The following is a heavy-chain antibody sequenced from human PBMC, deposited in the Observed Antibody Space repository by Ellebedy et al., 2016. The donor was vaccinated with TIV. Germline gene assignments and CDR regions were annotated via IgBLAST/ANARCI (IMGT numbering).Heavy chain of an antibody. CDR2: ISNTGTT. Sequence: SETLSLTXTVSGGSISSDYWSWIRQPPGKGLEWIGAISNTGTTHYNESLKSRVTLSVDTSKNQFSLKLTSVTATDTAVYYCARHGQFDYWGQGTLVIVSS. CDR1: GGSISSDY. V-gene: IGHV4-59*08. CDR3: ARHGQFDY. J-gene: IGHJ4*02.